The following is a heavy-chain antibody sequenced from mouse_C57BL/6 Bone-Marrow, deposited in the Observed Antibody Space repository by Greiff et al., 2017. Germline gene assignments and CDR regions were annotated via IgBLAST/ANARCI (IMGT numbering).Heavy chain of an antibody. V-gene: IGHV1-18*01. D-gene: IGHD2-3*01. CDR2: INPNNGGT. CDR3: ARCGYYGGWFGY. Sequence: EVQLQQPGPELVKPGASVKIPCKASGYTFTDYNMDWVKQSHGKSLEWIGDINPNNGGTNYNQKFKGKATLTVDKSSSTAYMELRSLTSEDTAVYYGARCGYYGGWFGYWGQGTLVTVSA. CDR1: GYTFTDYN. J-gene: IGHJ3*01.